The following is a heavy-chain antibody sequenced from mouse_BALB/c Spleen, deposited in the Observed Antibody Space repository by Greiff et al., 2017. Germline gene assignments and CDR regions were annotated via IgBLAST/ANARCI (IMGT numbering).Heavy chain of an antibody. D-gene: IGHD2-3*01. CDR2: ISSGGSYT. V-gene: IGHV5-6*01. CDR3: ARHGYSYFDY. J-gene: IGHJ2*01. CDR1: GFTFSSYG. Sequence: EVQRVESGGDLVKPGGSLKLSCAASGFTFSSYGMSWVRQTPDKRLEWVATISSGGSYTYYPDSVKGRFTISRDNAKNTLYLQMSSLKSEDTAMYYCARHGYSYFDYWGQGTTLTVSS.